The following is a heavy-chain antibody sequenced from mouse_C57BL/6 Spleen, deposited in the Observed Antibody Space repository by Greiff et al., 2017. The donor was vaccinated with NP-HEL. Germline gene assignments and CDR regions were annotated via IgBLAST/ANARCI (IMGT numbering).Heavy chain of an antibody. V-gene: IGHV3-6*01. CDR1: GYSITSGYY. CDR3: ARIWGFFDY. Sequence: VQLKQSGPGLVKPSQSLSLTCSVTGYSITSGYYWNWIRQFPGNKLEWMGYISYDGSNNYNPSLKNRISITRDTSKNQFFLKLNSVTTEDTATYYCARIWGFFDYWGQGTTLTVSS. CDR2: ISYDGSN. D-gene: IGHD3-1*01. J-gene: IGHJ2*01.